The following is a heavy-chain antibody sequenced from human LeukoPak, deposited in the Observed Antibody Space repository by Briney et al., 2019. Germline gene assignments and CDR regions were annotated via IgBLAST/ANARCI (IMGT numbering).Heavy chain of an antibody. V-gene: IGHV1-2*02. Sequence: GASVKVSCKASGYTFTGYYMHWVRQAPGQGLDWMGLINPNSGGTNYAQKFQGRVTMTRDTSISTAYMELSRLRSDDTAVYYCARDPIAVAGPYFDNWGQGTQVTVSS. J-gene: IGHJ4*02. CDR1: GYTFTGYY. CDR3: ARDPIAVAGPYFDN. D-gene: IGHD6-19*01. CDR2: INPNSGGT.